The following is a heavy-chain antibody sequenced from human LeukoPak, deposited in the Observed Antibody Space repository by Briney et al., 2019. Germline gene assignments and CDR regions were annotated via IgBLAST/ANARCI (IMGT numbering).Heavy chain of an antibody. Sequence: SETLSLTCTVSGGSISGYYWTWIRQPPGKGLEWIGYIYYSGNTNYNPSLKSRVTVSVDTCKNQFSLTLRSVTAADTAMYYCARLSKQLTAGNPFDIWGQGTMVTVSS. D-gene: IGHD6-13*01. J-gene: IGHJ3*02. CDR2: IYYSGNT. CDR3: ARLSKQLTAGNPFDI. CDR1: GGSISGYY. V-gene: IGHV4-59*08.